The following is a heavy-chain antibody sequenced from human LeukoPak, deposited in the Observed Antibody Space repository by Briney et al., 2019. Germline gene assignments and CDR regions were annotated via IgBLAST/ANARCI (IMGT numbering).Heavy chain of an antibody. J-gene: IGHJ4*02. CDR2: IYDSGST. D-gene: IGHD3-3*01. Sequence: PSETLSLTCTVSGGSISSYYWSWIRQPPGKGLEWIGYIYDSGSTNYNPSLKSRVTISVDTSKNQFSLRLSSVTAADTAVYYCARGWSSDYDFWSGYYPYFDYWGQGTLVTVSS. CDR3: ARGWSSDYDFWSGYYPYFDY. V-gene: IGHV4-59*01. CDR1: GGSISSYY.